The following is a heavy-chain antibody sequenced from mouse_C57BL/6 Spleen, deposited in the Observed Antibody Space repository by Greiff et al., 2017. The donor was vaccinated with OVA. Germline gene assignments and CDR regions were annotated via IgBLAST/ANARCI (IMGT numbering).Heavy chain of an antibody. J-gene: IGHJ2*01. Sequence: EVKLEESGGGLVKPGGSLKLSCAASGFTFSSYAMSWVRQTPEKRLEWVATISDGGSYTYYPDNVKGRFTISRDNAKNNLYLQMSHLKSEDTAMYYCARDKDYYGSSYYYFDYWGQGTTLTVSS. V-gene: IGHV5-4*01. D-gene: IGHD1-1*01. CDR3: ARDKDYYGSSYYYFDY. CDR1: GFTFSSYA. CDR2: ISDGGSYT.